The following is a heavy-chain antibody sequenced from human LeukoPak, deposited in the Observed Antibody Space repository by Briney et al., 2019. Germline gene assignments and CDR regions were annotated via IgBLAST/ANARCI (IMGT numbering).Heavy chain of an antibody. Sequence: SETLSLTCTVSGGSISSYYWSWTRQPAGKGLEWIGRIYTSGSTNYNPSLKSRVTMSVDTSKNQFSLKLSSVTAADTAVYYCARDHGIAAAGNWFDPWGQETLVTVSS. CDR2: IYTSGST. CDR1: GGSISSYY. D-gene: IGHD6-13*01. V-gene: IGHV4-4*07. CDR3: ARDHGIAAAGNWFDP. J-gene: IGHJ5*02.